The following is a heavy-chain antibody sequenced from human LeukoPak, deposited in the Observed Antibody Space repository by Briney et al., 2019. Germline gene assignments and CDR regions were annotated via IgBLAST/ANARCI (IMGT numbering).Heavy chain of an antibody. V-gene: IGHV1-2*02. CDR2: INPNHGGT. D-gene: IGHD3-22*01. J-gene: IGHJ4*02. CDR3: AKGPYYYDSSGYHNDYFDY. Sequence: ASVKVSCKASGYSFTDYYINWVRQAPGQGLEWMGWINPNHGGTHYAQKFQGRVTMTRDTSISTAYMELSRLRSDDTAVYYCAKGPYYYDSSGYHNDYFDYWGQGTLVTVSS. CDR1: GYSFTDYY.